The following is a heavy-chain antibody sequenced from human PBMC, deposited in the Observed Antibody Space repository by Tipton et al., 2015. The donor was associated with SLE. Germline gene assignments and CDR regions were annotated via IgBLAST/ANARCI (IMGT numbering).Heavy chain of an antibody. V-gene: IGHV4-38-2*01. CDR1: GYSISSGYY. J-gene: IGHJ4*02. Sequence: LRLSCAVSGYSISSGYYWGWIRQPPGKGLEWIGSIYHSGSTYYNPSLKSRVTISVDTSKNQFSLKLSSVTAADTALYYCARRRRGYSYAPFDYWGQGTLVPVSS. D-gene: IGHD5-18*01. CDR3: ARRRRGYSYAPFDY. CDR2: IYHSGST.